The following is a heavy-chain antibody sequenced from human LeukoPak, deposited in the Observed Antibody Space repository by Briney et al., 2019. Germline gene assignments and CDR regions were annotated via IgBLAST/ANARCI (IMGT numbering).Heavy chain of an antibody. CDR3: ARDDNWNDKPFDL. D-gene: IGHD1-20*01. J-gene: IGHJ4*02. V-gene: IGHV3-21*01. CDR1: GFTFSFYM. CDR2: ISTSSSHI. Sequence: PGGSLRLSCTASGFTFSFYMMNWVRQAPGKGPEWVSSISTSSSHIYYAYSLKGRFTVPRDNSKNSLYLQMNNLRAEDTAVYYCARDDNWNDKPFDLWGPGTLVTVSS.